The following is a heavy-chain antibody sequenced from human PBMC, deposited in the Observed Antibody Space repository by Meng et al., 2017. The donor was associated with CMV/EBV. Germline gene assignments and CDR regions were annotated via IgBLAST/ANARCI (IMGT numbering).Heavy chain of an antibody. CDR3: ARARLTMVVTPY. J-gene: IGHJ4*02. CDR1: GYTFTGSY. Sequence: CKASGYTFTGSYMHWVRQAPGQGLEWMGWINPNRGGTNYAQKFQGRVTMTRDTSISTAYMELSRLRSDDTAVYYCARARLTMVVTPYWGQGTLVTVSS. D-gene: IGHD4-23*01. CDR2: INPNRGGT. V-gene: IGHV1-2*02.